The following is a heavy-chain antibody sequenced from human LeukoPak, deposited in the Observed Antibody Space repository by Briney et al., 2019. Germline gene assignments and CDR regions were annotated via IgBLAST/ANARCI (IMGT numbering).Heavy chain of an antibody. CDR3: AREGGRQWLISGSLDC. J-gene: IGHJ4*02. V-gene: IGHV4-61*01. CDR2: IYHGSA. CDR1: GGSASSSRHY. Sequence: PSETLSLTCTVPGGSASSSRHYWTWVRQAPGRGLEWIGYIYHGSATYNPSLKSRVTISLDTSKNQFSLKVTSVSAADTAVYYCAREGGRQWLISGSLDCWGQGTLVIVSS. D-gene: IGHD6-19*01.